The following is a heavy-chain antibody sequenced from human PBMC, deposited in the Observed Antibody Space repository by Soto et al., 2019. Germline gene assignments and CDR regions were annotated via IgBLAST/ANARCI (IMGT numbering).Heavy chain of an antibody. V-gene: IGHV4-61*01. J-gene: IGHJ6*02. CDR2: IYYSGST. CDR1: GGSVSSGSYY. CDR3: ARDYVSSYYYSSGYNYYYCGMDV. D-gene: IGHD3-22*01. Sequence: LSLTCTVSGGSVSSGSYYWSWIRQPPGKGLEWIGYIYYSGSTNYNPSLKSRVTISVDTSKNQFSLKLSSVTAADTAVYYCARDYVSSYYYSSGYNYYYCGMDVRGQGTTVTV.